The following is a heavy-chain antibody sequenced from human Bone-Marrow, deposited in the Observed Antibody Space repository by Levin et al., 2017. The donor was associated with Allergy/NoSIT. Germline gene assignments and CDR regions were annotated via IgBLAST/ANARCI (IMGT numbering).Heavy chain of an antibody. V-gene: IGHV3-33*06. CDR3: SKSLGGGNSAAGFDH. CDR1: GFNFRSYG. D-gene: IGHD4-23*01. Sequence: GGSLRLSCEVSGFNFRSYGMQWVRQAPGKGLEWVAVIWYDGSTKYYGDSVKGRFTISRDNSKNTLYLQMDSLRVGDTAVYFCSKSLGGGNSAAGFDHWGQGTLVTVSS. J-gene: IGHJ4*02. CDR2: IWYDGSTK.